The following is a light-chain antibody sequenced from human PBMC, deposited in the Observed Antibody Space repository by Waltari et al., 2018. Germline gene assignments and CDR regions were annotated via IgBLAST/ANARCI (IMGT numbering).Light chain of an antibody. J-gene: IGKJ1*01. CDR2: GAS. V-gene: IGKV3-20*01. CDR1: QSVGTF. CDR3: QHYVRLPVT. Sequence: SPGERATLSCRASQSVGTFLVWYQQKPGQAPRLLIQGASARATGTPDRFSGSGSGTDFSLTISRLEPEDFAVYYCQHYVRLPVTFGQGTKVEI.